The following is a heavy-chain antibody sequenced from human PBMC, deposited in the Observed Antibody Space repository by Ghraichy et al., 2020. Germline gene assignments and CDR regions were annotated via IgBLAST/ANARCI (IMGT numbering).Heavy chain of an antibody. Sequence: GGSLRLSCAASRFTFSSYWISWVRQAPGKGLEWVANIKEDGSEKYYIDSVKGRFTISRDNTNNSLYLQMNSLRAEDTAVYYCALEEGDNGPTQGSQYWGQGTLVTVSS. V-gene: IGHV3-7*01. CDR2: IKEDGSEK. CDR3: ALEEGDNGPTQGSQY. CDR1: RFTFSSYW. J-gene: IGHJ4*02. D-gene: IGHD3-10*01.